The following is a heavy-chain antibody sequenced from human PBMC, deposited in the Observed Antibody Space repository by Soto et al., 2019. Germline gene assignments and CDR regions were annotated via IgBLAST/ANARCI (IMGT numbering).Heavy chain of an antibody. CDR1: GFTFSSYW. CDR2: IKQDGSEK. CDR3: ARANYGDNEPPFDY. V-gene: IGHV3-7*03. Sequence: PGGSLRLSCAASGFTFSSYWMSWVRQAPGKGLEWVANIKQDGSEKYYVDSVKGRFTISRDNAKNSLYLQMNSLRAEDTAVYYCARANYGDNEPPFDYWGQGTLVTVSS. J-gene: IGHJ4*02. D-gene: IGHD4-17*01.